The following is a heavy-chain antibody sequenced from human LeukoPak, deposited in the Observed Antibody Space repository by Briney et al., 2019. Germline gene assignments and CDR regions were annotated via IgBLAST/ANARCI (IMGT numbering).Heavy chain of an antibody. Sequence: GRSLRLSCAASGFTFSVYWMAWVRQAPGEGLEWVANIWPDGSDKYHVDSVRGRFTISRDNAQNSLNLQMNSLRAEDSGVYYCGRWGVNAGLDRWGQGTLVIVSS. CDR2: IWPDGSDK. CDR1: GFTFSVYW. J-gene: IGHJ5*02. D-gene: IGHD3-10*01. CDR3: GRWGVNAGLDR. V-gene: IGHV3-7*01.